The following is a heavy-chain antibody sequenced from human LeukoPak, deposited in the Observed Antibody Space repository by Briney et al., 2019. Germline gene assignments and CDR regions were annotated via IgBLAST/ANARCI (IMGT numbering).Heavy chain of an antibody. D-gene: IGHD2-21*02. CDR3: AKVRGVGTHIWLLPWDL. J-gene: IGHJ1*01. V-gene: IGHV3-23*01. CDR1: GFTLHSYA. CDR2: ISGGGGGT. Sequence: GGSLRLSCAASGFTLHSYAMAWVRQAPGKGLEWVTSISGGGGGTYYAPSVKGRFTVSRDNANNTAYLQMNDLTAADTAFYFCAKVRGVGTHIWLLPWDLWGQGTLVTVSS.